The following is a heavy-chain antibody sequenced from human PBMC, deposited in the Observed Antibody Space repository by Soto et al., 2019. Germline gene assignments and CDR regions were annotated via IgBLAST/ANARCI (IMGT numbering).Heavy chain of an antibody. Sequence: GGSLRLSCAASGFTFSSYAMHWVRQAPGKGLEWVAVIWYDGSNKYYADSVKDRFTISRDNSKNTVSLQMNSLRAEDTAMYYCAAGEPLNYRGQGTLVTVSS. CDR1: GFTFSSYA. J-gene: IGHJ4*02. D-gene: IGHD3-10*01. CDR3: AAGEPLNY. CDR2: IWYDGSNK. V-gene: IGHV3-33*08.